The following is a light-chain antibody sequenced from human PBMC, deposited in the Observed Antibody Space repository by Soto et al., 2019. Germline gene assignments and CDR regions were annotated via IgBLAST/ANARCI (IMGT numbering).Light chain of an antibody. CDR2: DVS. Sequence: QSALTQPASVSGSPGQSITISCTGTSSDVGGYNYVSWYQQHPGKAPKLMIYDVSNRPSGVSNRFSGSKSGNTASLTISGLQAEDEADYYCSSYTSSSLHVFGTGIKLTVL. J-gene: IGLJ1*01. V-gene: IGLV2-14*03. CDR1: SSDVGGYNY. CDR3: SSYTSSSLHV.